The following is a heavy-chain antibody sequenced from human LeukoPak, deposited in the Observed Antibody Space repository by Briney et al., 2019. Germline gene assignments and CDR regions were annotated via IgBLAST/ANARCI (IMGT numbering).Heavy chain of an antibody. D-gene: IGHD3-22*01. CDR3: AKPYYYDSSGYYPTPFDY. CDR1: GFTFSSYA. Sequence: GGSLRLSCAASGFTFSSYAMSWVRQAPGKGLEWVSAISGSGGSTYYADSVKGRFTISRDNSKNTLYLQMNGLRAEDTAVYYCAKPYYYDSSGYYPTPFDYWGQGTLVTVSS. V-gene: IGHV3-23*01. CDR2: ISGSGGST. J-gene: IGHJ4*02.